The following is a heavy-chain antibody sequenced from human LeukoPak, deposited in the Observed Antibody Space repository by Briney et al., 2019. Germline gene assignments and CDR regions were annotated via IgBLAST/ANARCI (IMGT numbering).Heavy chain of an antibody. V-gene: IGHV4-59*01. J-gene: IGHJ4*02. CDR2: IYYSGTT. Sequence: SETLSLTCTVSGGSISSYYWSWIRQPPGKGLEWIGYIYYSGTTNYNPSLKSRVTISVDTSKNQFSLKLSSVTAADTAVYYCAKGVYIAAAQYAYWGQGTLVTVSS. CDR3: AKGVYIAAAQYAY. CDR1: GGSISSYY. D-gene: IGHD6-13*01.